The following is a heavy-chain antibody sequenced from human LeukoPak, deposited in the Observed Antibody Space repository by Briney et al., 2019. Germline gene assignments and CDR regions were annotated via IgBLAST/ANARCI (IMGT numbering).Heavy chain of an antibody. CDR2: IIPIFGTA. D-gene: IGHD5-24*01. CDR3: AWTNGDGYNPFDY. Sequence: ASVKVSCTASGGTFSSYAISWVRQAPGQGLEWMGGIIPIFGTANYAQKFQGRVTITADESTSTAYMELSSLRSEDTAVYYCAWTNGDGYNPFDYWGQGTLVTVSS. V-gene: IGHV1-69*13. CDR1: GGTFSSYA. J-gene: IGHJ4*02.